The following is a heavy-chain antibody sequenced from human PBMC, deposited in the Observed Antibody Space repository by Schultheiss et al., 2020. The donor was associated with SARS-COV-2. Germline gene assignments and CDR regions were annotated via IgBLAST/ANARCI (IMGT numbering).Heavy chain of an antibody. Sequence: SVKVSCKASGGTFSSYAISWVRQAPGQGLEWMGGIIPIFGTANYAQKFQGRVTMTRDTSTSTVYMELSSLRSEDTAVYYCAKADIAAAARHYFDYWGQGTLVTVSS. CDR2: IIPIFGTA. V-gene: IGHV1-69*05. CDR1: GGTFSSYA. CDR3: AKADIAAAARHYFDY. J-gene: IGHJ4*02. D-gene: IGHD6-13*01.